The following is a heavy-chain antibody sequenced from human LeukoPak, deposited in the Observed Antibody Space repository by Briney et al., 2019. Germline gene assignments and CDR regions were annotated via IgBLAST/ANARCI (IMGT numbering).Heavy chain of an antibody. Sequence: PSETLSLTCAVSGGSISSGGYYWSWIRQPPGKGLEWIGYIYHSGSTYYTPSLKSRVTISVDRSKNQFSLKLTSVTAADTAVYYCARDSGSYGIDAFDIWGQGTMVTVSS. V-gene: IGHV4-30-2*01. CDR2: IYHSGST. D-gene: IGHD1-26*01. CDR1: GGSISSGGYY. CDR3: ARDSGSYGIDAFDI. J-gene: IGHJ3*02.